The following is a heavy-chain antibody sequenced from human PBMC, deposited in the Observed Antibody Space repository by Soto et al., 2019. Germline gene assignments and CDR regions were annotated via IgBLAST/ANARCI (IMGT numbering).Heavy chain of an antibody. V-gene: IGHV4-31*11. CDR2: IYYSGSM. CDR3: AASCVGCGGFNYYGMDV. CDR1: GGSFSGYY. J-gene: IGHJ6*02. Sequence: PSETLSLTCAVYGGSFSGYYWSWIRQHPGKGLEWIGYIYYSGSMYYNPSLKSRATISVDTSKNQFSLRLTSVTAADTAVYYCAASCVGCGGFNYYGMDVWGQGTTVTLSS. D-gene: IGHD2-21*01.